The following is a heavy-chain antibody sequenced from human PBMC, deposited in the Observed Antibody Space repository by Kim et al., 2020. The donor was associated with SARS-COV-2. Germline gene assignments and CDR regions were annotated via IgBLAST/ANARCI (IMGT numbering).Heavy chain of an antibody. J-gene: IGHJ6*02. CDR2: ISYDGSNK. CDR3: AKGRGVSTYYYGMDV. Sequence: GGSLRLSCAASGFTFSSYGMHWVRQAPGKGLEWVAVISYDGSNKYYADSVKGRFTISRDNSKNTLYLQMNSLRAEDTAVYYCAKGRGVSTYYYGMDVWGQGTTVTVSS. V-gene: IGHV3-30*18. CDR1: GFTFSSYG. D-gene: IGHD3-10*01.